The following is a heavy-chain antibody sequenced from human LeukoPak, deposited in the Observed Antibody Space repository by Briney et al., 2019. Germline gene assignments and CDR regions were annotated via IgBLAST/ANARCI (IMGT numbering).Heavy chain of an antibody. CDR3: AKEQRIRHCSEGVCMEGYYFDY. Sequence: GSLRLSCTGSGFNFNMFAMNWVRQAPGQGLEWVSGLSRGGGTTNYAASVKGRFTISRDKSKNMVFLQMNSLRPEDTAVYYCAKEQRIRHCSEGVCMEGYYFDYWGQGSLVTVSS. D-gene: IGHD2-8*01. V-gene: IGHV3-23*01. CDR2: LSRGGGTT. J-gene: IGHJ4*02. CDR1: GFNFNMFA.